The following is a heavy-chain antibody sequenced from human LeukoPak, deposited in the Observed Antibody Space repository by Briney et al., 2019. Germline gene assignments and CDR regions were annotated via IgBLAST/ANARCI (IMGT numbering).Heavy chain of an antibody. CDR3: ARGGIAAAASYGWFDP. D-gene: IGHD6-13*01. J-gene: IGHJ5*02. Sequence: ASVKVSCKASGGTFSSYAISWVRQAPGQGLEWMGGIIPIFGTANYAQKFQGRVTITADESTSTAYMELSSLRSEDTAVYYCARGGIAAAASYGWFDPWGQGTLVTVSS. CDR2: IIPIFGTA. CDR1: GGTFSSYA. V-gene: IGHV1-69*13.